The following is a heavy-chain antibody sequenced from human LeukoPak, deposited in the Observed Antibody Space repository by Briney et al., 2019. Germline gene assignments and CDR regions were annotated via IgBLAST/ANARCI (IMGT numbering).Heavy chain of an antibody. CDR2: INHSGST. J-gene: IGHJ4*02. CDR1: GGSFSGYY. Sequence: SETLSLTCAVYGGSFSGYYWSWIRQPPGKGLEWIGEINHSGSTNYNPSLKSRVTISVDTSKNQFSLKLSSVTAADTAVYYCARLGYCSSTSCPRALNYWGQGTLVTVSS. CDR3: ARLGYCSSTSCPRALNY. D-gene: IGHD2-2*01. V-gene: IGHV4-34*01.